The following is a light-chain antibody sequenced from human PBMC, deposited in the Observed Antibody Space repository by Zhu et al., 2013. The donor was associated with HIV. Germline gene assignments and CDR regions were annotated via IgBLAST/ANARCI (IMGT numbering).Light chain of an antibody. J-gene: IGKJ4*01. CDR1: QSVPKNY. Sequence: EIVLTQSPGTLSLSPGERAALSCRASQSVPKNYLAWYQQKPGQAPRLLIYGASSRATDIPDRFSGSGSGTDFTLTISRLEPEDFAIYYCQQYGSSKTFGGGTKVEIK. V-gene: IGKV3-20*01. CDR3: QQYGSSKT. CDR2: GAS.